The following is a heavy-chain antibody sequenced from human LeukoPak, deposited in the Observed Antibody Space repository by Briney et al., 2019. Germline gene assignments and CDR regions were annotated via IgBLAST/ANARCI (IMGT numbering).Heavy chain of an antibody. J-gene: IGHJ4*02. V-gene: IGHV3-7*03. CDR2: INQDGSEK. Sequence: PGGPLRLSCAASGFTFSSYWMSWVRQAPGKGLEWVANINQDGSEKYYVDSVKGRFTISRDNAESSLYLQMNSLRAEDTALYYCARDEDTDYWGQGTLVTVSS. CDR1: GFTFSSYW. CDR3: ARDEDTDY. D-gene: IGHD2-15*01.